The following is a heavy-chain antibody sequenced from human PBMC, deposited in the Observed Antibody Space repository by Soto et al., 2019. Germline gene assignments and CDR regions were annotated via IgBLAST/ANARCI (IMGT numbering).Heavy chain of an antibody. V-gene: IGHV3-23*01. CDR3: AKSKGPVDAFDI. CDR1: GFTFSIEA. CDR2: ISGSGGST. Sequence: GGSLRLSCAAPGFTFSIEAISWFGQAPGKGLGWVSAISGSGGSTYYADSVKGRFTISRDNSKNALYLQMNSLRAEDTAVYYCAKSKGPVDAFDIWGQGTMVTVTS. J-gene: IGHJ3*02.